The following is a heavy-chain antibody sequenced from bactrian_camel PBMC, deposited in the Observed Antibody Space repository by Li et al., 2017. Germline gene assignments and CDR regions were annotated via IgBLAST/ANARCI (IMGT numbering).Heavy chain of an antibody. J-gene: IGHJ4*01. D-gene: IGHD6*01. Sequence: HVQLVESGGGSVNAGGSLTLSCAASGSRNSRACMGWFRQAPGKEREGVSCIGSDGSTSYADSVKGRFTISQDNAKNTLYLQMNSLMPEDSAMYYCAAKSPGGGWYSPGSYNYWGQGTQVTVS. CDR1: GSRNSRAC. CDR2: IGSDGST. CDR3: AAKSPGGGWYSPGSYNY. V-gene: IGHV3S68*01.